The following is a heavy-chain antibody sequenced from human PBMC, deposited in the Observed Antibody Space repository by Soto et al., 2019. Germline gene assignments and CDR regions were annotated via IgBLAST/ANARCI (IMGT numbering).Heavy chain of an antibody. CDR3: ARDRDNSNWPNFDS. J-gene: IGHJ4*02. Sequence: QVQLVQSGSEVKKPGSSVRVSCKTSGDTFSIYTISWVRQAPGQRLEWMGRVLPFLDITSYSQRFQGRVTITADRSTTTAYMELTSLRSEDTAVYYCARDRDNSNWPNFDSWGQGTLVTVSS. CDR2: VLPFLDIT. V-gene: IGHV1-69*02. CDR1: GDTFSIYT. D-gene: IGHD6-13*01.